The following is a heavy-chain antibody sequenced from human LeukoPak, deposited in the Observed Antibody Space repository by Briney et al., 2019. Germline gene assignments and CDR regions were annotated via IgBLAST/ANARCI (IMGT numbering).Heavy chain of an antibody. J-gene: IGHJ3*01. CDR3: ANRRDGVWPS. Sequence: GGSLRLSCAASGFTFSSYAMSWVRQAPGKGLEWVSTISGSGGTIYYADSVKGRFTISRENSKNTLYLQMNSLRAEDTAIYYCANRRDGVWPSWGQGTMVTVSS. V-gene: IGHV3-23*01. CDR2: ISGSGGTI. CDR1: GFTFSSYA. D-gene: IGHD2-8*01.